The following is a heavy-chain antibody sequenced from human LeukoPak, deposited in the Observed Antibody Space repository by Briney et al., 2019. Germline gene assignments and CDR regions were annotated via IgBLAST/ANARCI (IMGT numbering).Heavy chain of an antibody. Sequence: SETLSLTCTVSGVSISSSSYYWGWIRQPPGKGLEWIGSIYYSGSTYCNPSLKSRVTISVDTSKNQFSLKLSSVTAADTAVYYCARPYSSSTYYFDYWGQGTLVTVSS. CDR3: ARPYSSSTYYFDY. V-gene: IGHV4-39*07. D-gene: IGHD6-13*01. CDR1: GVSISSSSYY. CDR2: IYYSGST. J-gene: IGHJ4*02.